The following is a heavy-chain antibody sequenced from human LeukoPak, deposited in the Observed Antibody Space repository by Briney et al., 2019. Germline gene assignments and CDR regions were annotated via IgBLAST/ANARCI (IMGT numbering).Heavy chain of an antibody. CDR2: MSMSGTS. CDR1: GASVSSTDYY. D-gene: IGHD2-15*01. V-gene: IGHV4-61*02. Sequence: SETLSLTCTVSGASVSSTDYYWSWIRQPAGKGPEWIGRMSMSGTSNYNPSLKSRVTISADTSKNQFFLKFSSVTAADKAMYYCAADPLWYAGACWGQGMLVTVSS. CDR3: AADPLWYAGAC. J-gene: IGHJ4*02.